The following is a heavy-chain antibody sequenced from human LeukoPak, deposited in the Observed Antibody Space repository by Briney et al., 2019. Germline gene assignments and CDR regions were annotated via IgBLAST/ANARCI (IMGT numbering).Heavy chain of an antibody. Sequence: GGSLRLSCAASGFTFSSYGMYWVRQAPGKGLEWVAVISYDGTNKDYADSVKGRFTISRDNSKNTVYLQMNSLRAEDTAVYYCARGETSSYDYWGQGTLVTVSS. J-gene: IGHJ4*02. CDR1: GFTFSSYG. CDR2: ISYDGTNK. D-gene: IGHD2-2*01. CDR3: ARGETSSYDY. V-gene: IGHV3-30*03.